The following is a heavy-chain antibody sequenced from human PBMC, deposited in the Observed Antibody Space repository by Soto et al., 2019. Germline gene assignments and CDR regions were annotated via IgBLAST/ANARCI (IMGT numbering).Heavy chain of an antibody. D-gene: IGHD3-10*01. CDR3: ASEYGRGLDA. V-gene: IGHV3-7*01. CDR1: GFTFSNYG. J-gene: IGHJ6*02. Sequence: PGGSLRLSCAASGFTFSNYGMIWVRQAPGKGLEWVANIKEDGSEKFYVDSVKGRFTISRDNAKNSLYLQMNRLRAEDTALYYCASEYGRGLDAWGQGTTVTVSS. CDR2: IKEDGSEK.